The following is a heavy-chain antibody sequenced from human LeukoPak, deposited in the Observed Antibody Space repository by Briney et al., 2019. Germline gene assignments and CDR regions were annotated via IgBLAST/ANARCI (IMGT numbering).Heavy chain of an antibody. J-gene: IGHJ6*02. CDR1: GGSISSSSYY. V-gene: IGHV4-39*07. D-gene: IGHD4-17*01. CDR2: IYYSGST. Sequence: SETLSLTCTVSGGSISSSSYYWGWIRQPPGKGLEWIGSIYYSGSTNYNPSLKSRVTISVDTSKNQFSLKLSSVTAADTAVYYCATSNYGDLPGYYYYGMDVWGQGTTVTVSS. CDR3: ATSNYGDLPGYYYYGMDV.